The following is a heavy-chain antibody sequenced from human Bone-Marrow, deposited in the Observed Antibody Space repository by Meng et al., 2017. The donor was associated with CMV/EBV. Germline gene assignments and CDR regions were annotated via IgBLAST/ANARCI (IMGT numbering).Heavy chain of an antibody. CDR2: TKCDRGEK. V-gene: IGHV3-52*01. D-gene: IGHD5-18*01. CDR1: GFTFSSYW. J-gene: IGHJ6*02. Sequence: GESLKISCAASGFTFSSYWMDWVCQAPGKGLEWVADTKCDRGEKFYVDSVKGRFTISRDNSKNTRYLQMSSLRAEDTAVYYCAKVGSYGEDYYYGMDVWGQGTTVTVSS. CDR3: AKVGSYGEDYYYGMDV.